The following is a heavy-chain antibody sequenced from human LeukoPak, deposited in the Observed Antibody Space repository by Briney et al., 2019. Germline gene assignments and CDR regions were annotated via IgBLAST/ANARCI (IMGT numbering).Heavy chain of an antibody. Sequence: GGSLRLSCAASGFTFSNAWMTWVRQAPGKGLEWVGRILRKTDGGTTDYAAPVKGRFSISRDDSKNTLYLQMNSLKTEDTAVYYCSTDSYDLWGHGTLVLLSS. CDR1: GFTFSNAW. J-gene: IGHJ4*01. D-gene: IGHD3/OR15-3a*01. V-gene: IGHV3-15*01. CDR2: ILRKTDGGTT. CDR3: STDSYDL.